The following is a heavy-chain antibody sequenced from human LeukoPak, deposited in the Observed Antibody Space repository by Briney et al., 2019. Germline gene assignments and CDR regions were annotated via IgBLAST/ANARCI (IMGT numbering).Heavy chain of an antibody. Sequence: SETLSLTCTVSGGSISSYYWSWIRQPPGKGLEWIGYIYYSGSTNYNPSLKSRVTISVDTSKNQFSLKLSSVTAADTAVYYCAREERGVRTIDYWGQGTLVTVSS. CDR1: GGSISSYY. CDR2: IYYSGST. D-gene: IGHD3-10*01. J-gene: IGHJ4*02. CDR3: AREERGVRTIDY. V-gene: IGHV4-59*01.